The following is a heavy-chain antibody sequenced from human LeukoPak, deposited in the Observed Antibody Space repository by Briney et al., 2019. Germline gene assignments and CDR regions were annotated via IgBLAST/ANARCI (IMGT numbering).Heavy chain of an antibody. Sequence: ASVKVSCKASGYTFTSYDINWVRQATGQGLEWMGWMNPNSGNTKYSQKFQGRVTITRDTSASTAYMELSSLRSEDTAVYYCARDGYCSSTSCYAFYYYYGMDVWGQGTTVTVSS. J-gene: IGHJ6*02. V-gene: IGHV1-8*01. CDR3: ARDGYCSSTSCYAFYYYYGMDV. D-gene: IGHD2-2*01. CDR2: MNPNSGNT. CDR1: GYTFTSYD.